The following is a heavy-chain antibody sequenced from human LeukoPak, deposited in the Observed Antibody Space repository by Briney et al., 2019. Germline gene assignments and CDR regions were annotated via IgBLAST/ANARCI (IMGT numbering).Heavy chain of an antibody. Sequence: PGGSLRLSCAASGFTFSSYAMSWVRQAPGKGLEWVSAISGSGGSTYYADSVKGRFTISRDNSKNTLYLQMNSLRAEDTAVYYCARRHYDILTGYPHNFDYWGQGTLVTVSS. V-gene: IGHV3-23*01. J-gene: IGHJ4*02. CDR3: ARRHYDILTGYPHNFDY. D-gene: IGHD3-9*01. CDR2: ISGSGGST. CDR1: GFTFSSYA.